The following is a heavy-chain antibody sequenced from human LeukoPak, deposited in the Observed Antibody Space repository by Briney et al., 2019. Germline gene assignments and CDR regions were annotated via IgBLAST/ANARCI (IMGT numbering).Heavy chain of an antibody. J-gene: IGHJ4*02. V-gene: IGHV1-2*06. CDR1: GYTFTGYY. Sequence: GASVKVSCKASGYTFTGYYMHWVRQAPGQGLEWMGRINPNSGGTNYAQKFQGRVTMTGDTSISTAYMELSRLRSDDTAVYYCARDSYHVDTAMVAMDWGQGTLVTVSS. CDR2: INPNSGGT. D-gene: IGHD5-18*01. CDR3: ARDSYHVDTAMVAMD.